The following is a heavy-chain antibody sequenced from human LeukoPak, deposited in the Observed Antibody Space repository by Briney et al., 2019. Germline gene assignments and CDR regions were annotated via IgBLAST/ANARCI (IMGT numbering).Heavy chain of an antibody. CDR3: ARGGLLRYFDWLLYSY. Sequence: ASVKVSCKASGYTFTIYGITWVRQAPGQGLEWMGWISAYKGNTNYAQKLQGRVTMTTDTSTSTAYLDLRSLRSDDTAVYYCARGGLLRYFDWLLYSYWGQGTLVTVSS. D-gene: IGHD3-9*01. J-gene: IGHJ4*02. CDR2: ISAYKGNT. CDR1: GYTFTIYG. V-gene: IGHV1-18*01.